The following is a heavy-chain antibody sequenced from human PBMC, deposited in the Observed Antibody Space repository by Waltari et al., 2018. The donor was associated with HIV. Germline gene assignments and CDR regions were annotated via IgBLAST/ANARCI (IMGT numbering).Heavy chain of an antibody. CDR3: ARQRATYYYDSSGYPYYYYYGMDV. D-gene: IGHD3-22*01. Sequence: EVQLVESGGGLVQPGGSLRLSCAASGFTFTSYWMHWVRQAPGKGPVWVSRINSDGSGTSYADSVKGRFTISRDNAKNTLYLQMNSLRAEDTAVYYCARQRATYYYDSSGYPYYYYYGMDVWGQGTTVTVSS. CDR1: GFTFTSYW. J-gene: IGHJ6*02. CDR2: INSDGSGT. V-gene: IGHV3-74*01.